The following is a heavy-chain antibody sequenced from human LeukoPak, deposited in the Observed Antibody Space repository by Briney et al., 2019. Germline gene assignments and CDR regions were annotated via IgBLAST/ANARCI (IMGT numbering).Heavy chain of an antibody. CDR3: AKVSGDRMDF. CDR2: ISANTGKT. V-gene: IGHV1-18*01. CDR1: GFSFATYG. J-gene: IGHJ4*02. D-gene: IGHD3/OR15-3a*01. Sequence: GSSVTVSCKTSGFSFATYGFCWLRPAPGKGLDWMGWISANTGKTSYAQKFQDRVTITTDTSTTTAFMELRGLRLDDTAVYFCAKVSGDRMDFWGQGTLVTVSS.